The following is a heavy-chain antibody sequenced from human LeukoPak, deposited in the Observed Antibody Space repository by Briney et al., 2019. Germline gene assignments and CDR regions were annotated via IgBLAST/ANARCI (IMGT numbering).Heavy chain of an antibody. CDR2: ISSSSSYI. Sequence: PGGSLRLSCAASGFTFNSYSMNWVRQAPGKGLEGVSSISSSSSYIYYADSVKGRFTISRDNAKNSLYLQMNSLRAEDTAVYYCARGDSGLRVAFDIWGQGTMVTVSS. V-gene: IGHV3-21*01. CDR1: GFTFNSYS. D-gene: IGHD4-17*01. J-gene: IGHJ3*02. CDR3: ARGDSGLRVAFDI.